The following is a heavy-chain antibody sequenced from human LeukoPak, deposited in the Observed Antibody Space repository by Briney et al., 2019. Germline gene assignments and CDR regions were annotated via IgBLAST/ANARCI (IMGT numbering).Heavy chain of an antibody. Sequence: PGGSLRLSCAASGFTFSDYWMNWLRQAPGKGLEWVANIKKDGSEKYYMDSVKGRFTISRDNAKNSLYLQMNSLRAEDTAVYYCARDASIAAAGTEGFDYWGQGTLVTVSS. CDR2: IKKDGSEK. CDR3: ARDASIAAAGTEGFDY. CDR1: GFTFSDYW. V-gene: IGHV3-7*01. J-gene: IGHJ4*02. D-gene: IGHD6-13*01.